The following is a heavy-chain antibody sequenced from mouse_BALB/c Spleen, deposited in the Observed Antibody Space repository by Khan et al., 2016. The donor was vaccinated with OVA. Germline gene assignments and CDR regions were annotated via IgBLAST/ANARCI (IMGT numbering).Heavy chain of an antibody. CDR2: ISFGSATI. D-gene: IGHD2-4*01. CDR3: GRSLSTTWYLDV. J-gene: IGHJ1*01. CDR1: GFTFSSFG. V-gene: IGHV5-17*02. Sequence: EVQLLETGGGLVQPGGSRKLSCAASGFTFSSFGMHWVRQAPEKGLEWVAYISFGSATIYYADTVKGRFTISRDNPKNTLFLQMTSLRSEDTAIYYCGRSLSTTWYLDVWGAGTTVTVSS.